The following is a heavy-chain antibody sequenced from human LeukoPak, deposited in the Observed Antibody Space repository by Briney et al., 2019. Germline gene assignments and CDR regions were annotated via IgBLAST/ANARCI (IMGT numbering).Heavy chain of an antibody. CDR1: GFTFSSYA. J-gene: IGHJ4*02. CDR2: ISGSGGST. CDR3: ARDMVEATTRGIDY. V-gene: IGHV3-23*01. D-gene: IGHD5-12*01. Sequence: PGGSLRLSCAASGFTFSSYAMSWVRQAPGKGLEWVSAISGSGGSTYYADSVKGRFTISRDDARNSLYLQMNTLRAEDTGVYYCARDMVEATTRGIDYWGQGTLVTVSS.